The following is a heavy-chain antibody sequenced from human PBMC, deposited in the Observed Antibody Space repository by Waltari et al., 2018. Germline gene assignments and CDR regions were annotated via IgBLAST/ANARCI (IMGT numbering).Heavy chain of an antibody. D-gene: IGHD2-15*01. CDR3: VKDRWIDY. Sequence: EVQLVESGGGLVQPEGSLRLSCSVSGFTFSDRAMHWVRQAPGKGMEYVSSISSKGGPTYYADSVKGRVTISRDNSKNTLYLQMSSLRPEDTAVYYCVKDRWIDYWGQGILVTVSS. CDR2: ISSKGGPT. CDR1: GFTFSDRA. V-gene: IGHV3-64D*06. J-gene: IGHJ4*02.